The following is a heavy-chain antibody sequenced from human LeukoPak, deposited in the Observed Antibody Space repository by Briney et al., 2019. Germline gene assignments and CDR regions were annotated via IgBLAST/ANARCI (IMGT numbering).Heavy chain of an antibody. CDR1: GDSVSSNSAT. D-gene: IGHD5-18*01. V-gene: IGHV6-1*01. J-gene: IGHJ4*02. CDR3: ARGRDTALGT. Sequence: KSSQTLSLTCAISGDSVSSNSATWNWIRQSPSRGLEWLGRTYYRSKWVNDYAVSVKSRVTINTDTSKNQVSLQLNSVTPEDTAVYYCARGRDTALGTWGQGTLVTVSS. CDR2: TYYRSKWVN.